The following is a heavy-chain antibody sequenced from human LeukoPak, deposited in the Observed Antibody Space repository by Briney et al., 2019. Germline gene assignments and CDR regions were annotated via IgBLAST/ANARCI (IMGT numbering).Heavy chain of an antibody. CDR2: IRYDGSNK. Sequence: PGGSLRLSCAASGFTFSGYGMHWVRQAPGKGLEWVAFIRYDGSNKYYADSVKGRFTISRDNSKNTLHLQMNSLRAEDTAVYYCAKGELRFLEWLCDYWGQGTLVTVSS. D-gene: IGHD3-3*01. CDR3: AKGELRFLEWLCDY. CDR1: GFTFSGYG. V-gene: IGHV3-30*02. J-gene: IGHJ4*02.